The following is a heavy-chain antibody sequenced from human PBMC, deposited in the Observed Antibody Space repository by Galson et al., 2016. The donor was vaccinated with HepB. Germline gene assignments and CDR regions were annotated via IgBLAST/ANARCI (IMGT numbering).Heavy chain of an antibody. Sequence: SLRLPCAASGFTFSDYSLNWVRQAPGKGLEWVSYIASNRRTIYYADSARGRFTISRDNAKNSLYLQMNSLRDEDTAVYYCARDGRRGYDMDVWGQGTTVTVSS. CDR1: GFTFSDYS. V-gene: IGHV3-48*02. CDR3: ARDGRRGYDMDV. CDR2: IASNRRTI. J-gene: IGHJ6*02.